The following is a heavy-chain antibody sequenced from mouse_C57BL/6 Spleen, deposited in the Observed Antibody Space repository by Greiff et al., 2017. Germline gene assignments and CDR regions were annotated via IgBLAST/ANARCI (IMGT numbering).Heavy chain of an antibody. CDR3: ARSQDSSGYDAMDY. D-gene: IGHD3-2*02. V-gene: IGHV2-9-1*01. J-gene: IGHJ4*01. Sequence: VQLKESGPGLVAPSQSLSITCTVSGFSLTSYAISWVRQPPGKGLEWLGVIWTGGGTNYNSALKSRLSISKDNSKSQVFLKMNSLQTDDTARYYCARSQDSSGYDAMDYWGQGTSVTVSS. CDR1: GFSLTSYA. CDR2: IWTGGGT.